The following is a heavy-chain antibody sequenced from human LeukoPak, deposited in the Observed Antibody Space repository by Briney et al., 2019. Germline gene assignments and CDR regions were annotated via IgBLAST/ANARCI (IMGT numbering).Heavy chain of an antibody. Sequence: GGSLRLSCEASGYIFSSYAMSWVRQAPGKGLEWVSVISTSGATTDYADSVKGRFTISRDNSKNTLSLQMNSLRAEDTAVYYCAKEELYYYGSGTYYTLAPFDYWGQGTLVTVSS. J-gene: IGHJ4*02. D-gene: IGHD3-10*01. CDR3: AKEELYYYGSGTYYTLAPFDY. CDR1: GYIFSSYA. CDR2: ISTSGATT. V-gene: IGHV3-23*01.